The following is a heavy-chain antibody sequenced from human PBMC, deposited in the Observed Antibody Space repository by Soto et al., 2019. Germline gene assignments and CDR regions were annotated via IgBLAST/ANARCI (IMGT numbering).Heavy chain of an antibody. Sequence: GESLKISCKGSGYSFTSYWISWVRQMPGKGLEWMGRIDPSDSYTNYSPSFQGHVTISAGKSISTAYLQWSSLKASDTAMYYCARGVAAAGPALYYYGMDVWGQGTTVTVSS. V-gene: IGHV5-10-1*01. CDR3: ARGVAAAGPALYYYGMDV. CDR2: IDPSDSYT. J-gene: IGHJ6*02. CDR1: GYSFTSYW. D-gene: IGHD6-13*01.